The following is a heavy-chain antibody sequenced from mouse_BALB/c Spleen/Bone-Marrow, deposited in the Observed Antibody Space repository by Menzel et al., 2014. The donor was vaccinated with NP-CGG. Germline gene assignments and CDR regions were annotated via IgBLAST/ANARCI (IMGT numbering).Heavy chain of an antibody. J-gene: IGHJ1*01. D-gene: IGHD2-4*01. CDR1: GFNIKDTY. Sequence: EVKLVESGAELVKPGASVKLSCTASGFNIKDTYMHWVKQRPEQGLEWIGRIDPANGNTKYDPKFQGKATITADTSSNTAYLQLSSLTSEDTAVYYCANYDYGWYFDVWGAETTVTVSS. CDR3: ANYDYGWYFDV. CDR2: IDPANGNT. V-gene: IGHV14-3*02.